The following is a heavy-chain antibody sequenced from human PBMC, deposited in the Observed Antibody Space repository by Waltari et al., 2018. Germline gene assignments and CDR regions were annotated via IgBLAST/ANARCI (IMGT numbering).Heavy chain of an antibody. V-gene: IGHV3-21*01. CDR1: GFTFSSYS. J-gene: IGHJ4*02. CDR3: ARDRGIKAGLRWFGEFDY. Sequence: EVQLVESGGGLVKPGGSLRLSCAASGFTFSSYSMNWVRQAPGKGLEWVSSISSSSSYIYYADSVKGRVTISRDNAKNSLYLQMNSLRAEDTAVYYCARDRGIKAGLRWFGEFDYWGQGTLVTVSS. D-gene: IGHD3-10*01. CDR2: ISSSSSYI.